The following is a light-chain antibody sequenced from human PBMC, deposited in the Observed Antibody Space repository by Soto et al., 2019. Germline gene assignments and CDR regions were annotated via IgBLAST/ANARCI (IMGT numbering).Light chain of an antibody. J-gene: IGLJ1*01. V-gene: IGLV2-14*01. CDR3: NSYRTVSTYV. CDR2: DVG. CDR1: SSDIGGYNF. Sequence: QSALTQPASVSGSPGQSITIACTGTSSDIGGYNFVSCYQQHAGKAPKLLIYDVGNWPSGVSNRFSGSKSGNTSSMTISGLQAEDEAHYYCNSYRTVSTYVFRPGTKLTVL.